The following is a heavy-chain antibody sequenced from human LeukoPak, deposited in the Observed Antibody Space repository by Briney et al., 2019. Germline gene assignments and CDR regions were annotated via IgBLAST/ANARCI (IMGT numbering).Heavy chain of an antibody. CDR2: IYHSGST. CDR1: GGSISSGGYY. J-gene: IGHJ4*02. D-gene: IGHD3-9*01. CDR3: ARHQAGYDY. Sequence: SETLSLTCTVSGGSISSGGYYRSWIRQPPGKGLEWIGYIYHSGSTYYNPSLKSRVTISVDRSKNQFSLKLSSVTAADTAVYYCARHQAGYDYLGQGTLVTVSS. V-gene: IGHV4-30-2*01.